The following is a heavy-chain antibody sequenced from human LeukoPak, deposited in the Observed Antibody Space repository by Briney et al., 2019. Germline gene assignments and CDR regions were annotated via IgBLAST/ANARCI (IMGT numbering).Heavy chain of an antibody. Sequence: GTLSLSCAASGFPFSSYGMSWVRPAPEKGLEWVSGISGSGGSTYYADSVKGRFTISRDNFKDTLYLQMNSLRAEDTAVYYCVKDSDELIAAVYNWFDPGGQGTQVTVSS. D-gene: IGHD6-13*01. V-gene: IGHV3-23*01. CDR3: VKDSDELIAAVYNWFDP. J-gene: IGHJ5*02. CDR1: GFPFSSYG. CDR2: ISGSGGST.